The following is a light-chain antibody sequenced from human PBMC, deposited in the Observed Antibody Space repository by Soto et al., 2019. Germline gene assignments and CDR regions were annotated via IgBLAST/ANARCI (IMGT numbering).Light chain of an antibody. CDR2: KAS. J-gene: IGKJ2*01. Sequence: DIQMTQSPSTLSASVGDRVTITCRASQSLNIWLAWYQQKPGKAPKLLISKASSLESGVPSRFSGSGSGTELTLTISSLQPDDFATYYCQQYKAYSYTFGQGTKLEMK. CDR3: QQYKAYSYT. V-gene: IGKV1-5*03. CDR1: QSLNIW.